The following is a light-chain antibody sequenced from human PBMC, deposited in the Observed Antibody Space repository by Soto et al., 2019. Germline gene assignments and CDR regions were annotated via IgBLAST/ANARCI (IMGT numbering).Light chain of an antibody. J-gene: IGKJ4*02. V-gene: IGKV1-5*03. CDR3: QQYESHSA. CDR2: KTS. Sequence: DIQMTQSPSTLSASVGDRVSITCRASQSISSRLAWYQQKPGKAPKLLVYKTSSLESGFPSRFGGSGSGAEFTLAISSRQPDDFATYYCQQYESHSAFGGGTKVEIK. CDR1: QSISSR.